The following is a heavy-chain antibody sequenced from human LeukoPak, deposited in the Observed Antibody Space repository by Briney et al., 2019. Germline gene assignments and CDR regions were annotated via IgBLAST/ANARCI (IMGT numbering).Heavy chain of an antibody. J-gene: IGHJ4*02. D-gene: IGHD6-19*01. V-gene: IGHV1-69*02. Sequence: SVKVSCKASGGTFSSYTISWVRQAPGQGLEWMGRIIPILGIANYAQKFQGRVTITADKSMSTAYMELSSLRSEDTAVYYCARAYSSGRGYYFDYWGQGTLVTVSS. CDR2: IIPILGIA. CDR1: GGTFSSYT. CDR3: ARAYSSGRGYYFDY.